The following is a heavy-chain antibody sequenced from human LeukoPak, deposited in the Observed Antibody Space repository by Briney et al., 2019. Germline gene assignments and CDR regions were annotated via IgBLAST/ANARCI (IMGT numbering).Heavy chain of an antibody. CDR3: ARDLGFARDFWSGSYDS. Sequence: RASVKVSCKASGYTFTGYYMHWVRQAPGQGLEWMGWINPNSGGTNYAQRFQGRVTMTRDTSISTAYMELSRLRSDDTAVYYCARDLGFARDFWSGSYDSWGQGTLVTVSS. J-gene: IGHJ4*02. CDR1: GYTFTGYY. CDR2: INPNSGGT. V-gene: IGHV1-2*02. D-gene: IGHD3-3*01.